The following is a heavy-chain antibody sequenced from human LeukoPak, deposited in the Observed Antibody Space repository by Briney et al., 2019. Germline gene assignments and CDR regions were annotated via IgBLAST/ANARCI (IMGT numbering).Heavy chain of an antibody. D-gene: IGHD4-17*01. CDR2: INPSGGST. V-gene: IGHV1-46*01. Sequence: MTGGSLRLSCAASGFTFSSYAMSWVRQAPGQGLEWMGIINPSGGSTSYAQKFQGRVTMTRDTSTSTVYMELSSLRSEDTAVYYCARDYGDYLWYFDYWGQGTLVTVSS. J-gene: IGHJ4*02. CDR1: GFTFSSYA. CDR3: ARDYGDYLWYFDY.